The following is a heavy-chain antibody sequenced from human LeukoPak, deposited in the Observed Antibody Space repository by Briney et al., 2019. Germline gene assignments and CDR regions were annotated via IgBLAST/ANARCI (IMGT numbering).Heavy chain of an antibody. Sequence: PSETLSLTCTVSGGSISSSSYYWGWIRQPPGKGLEWIGSIYYSGSTYYNPSLKSRVTISVDTSKNQFSLKLSSVTAADTAVYYCARLVRGVIIVGYFDYWGQGTLVTVPS. CDR3: ARLVRGVIIVGYFDY. J-gene: IGHJ4*02. CDR2: IYYSGST. D-gene: IGHD3-10*02. CDR1: GGSISSSSYY. V-gene: IGHV4-39*01.